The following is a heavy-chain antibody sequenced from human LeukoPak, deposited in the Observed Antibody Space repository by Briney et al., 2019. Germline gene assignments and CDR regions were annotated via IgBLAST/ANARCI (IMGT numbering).Heavy chain of an antibody. D-gene: IGHD3-22*01. CDR2: INHSGST. Sequence: SSETLSLTCTVSGYSISSGYFWGWIRQPPGKGLEWIGEINHSGSTNYNPSLKSRVTISVDTSKNQFSLKLSSVTAADTAVYYCARVGLFYRGYQNPTRYNWLDPWGQGTLVTVSS. V-gene: IGHV4-38-2*02. CDR1: GYSISSGYF. CDR3: ARVGLFYRGYQNPTRYNWLDP. J-gene: IGHJ5*02.